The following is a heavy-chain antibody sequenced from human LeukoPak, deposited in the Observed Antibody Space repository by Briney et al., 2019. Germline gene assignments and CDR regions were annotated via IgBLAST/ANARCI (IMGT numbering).Heavy chain of an antibody. D-gene: IGHD6-6*01. CDR2: MYYGGSS. CDR1: GGSISSRTYF. J-gene: IGHJ1*01. Sequence: SETLSLTCTVSGGSISSRTYFWAWIRQPPGKGLEWIGTMYYGGSSYYNPSLQSRVTISVDTSKNQFSLNLNSVTAADTAVYYCARGGAARLHFQNWGQGTLVTVSS. V-gene: IGHV4-39*07. CDR3: ARGGAARLHFQN.